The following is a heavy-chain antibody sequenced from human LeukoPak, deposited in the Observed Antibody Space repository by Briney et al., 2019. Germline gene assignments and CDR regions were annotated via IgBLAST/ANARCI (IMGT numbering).Heavy chain of an antibody. D-gene: IGHD1-7*01. CDR3: ARLGSSKLELRFFDY. V-gene: IGHV4-39*01. CDR1: GGSISSSSYY. J-gene: IGHJ4*02. Sequence: PSETLSLTCTLSGGSISSSSYYWGWIRQPPGKGLEWIGSIYYSGSTYYNPSLKSRVTISVDTSKNQFSLKLSSVTAADTAVYYCARLGSSKLELRFFDYWGQGTLVTVSS. CDR2: IYYSGST.